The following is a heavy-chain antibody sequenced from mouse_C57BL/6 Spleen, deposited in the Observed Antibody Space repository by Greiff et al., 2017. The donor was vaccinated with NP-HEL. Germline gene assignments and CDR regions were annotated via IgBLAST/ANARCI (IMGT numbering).Heavy chain of an antibody. D-gene: IGHD1-1*01. CDR1: GYTFTSYW. V-gene: IGHV1-64*01. CDR3: ARSATTVVATRYFDV. Sequence: VQLQQPGAELVKPGASVKLSCKASGYTFTSYWMHWVKQRPGQGLEWIGMIHPNSGSTNYNEKFKSKATLTVDKSSSTASMQLSSLTSEDSAVYYCARSATTVVATRYFDVWGTGTTVTVSS. CDR2: IHPNSGST. J-gene: IGHJ1*03.